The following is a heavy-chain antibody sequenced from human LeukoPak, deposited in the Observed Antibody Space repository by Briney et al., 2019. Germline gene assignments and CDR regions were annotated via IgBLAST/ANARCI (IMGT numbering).Heavy chain of an antibody. CDR2: IYHSGST. Sequence: SQTLSLTCAVSGGSLSSGGYSWSWIRQPPGTGLEWIGYIYHSGSTYYNPSLKSRVTISVDRSKNQFSLKLSSVTAADTAVYYCARAPDSSLFDYWGQGTLVTVSS. V-gene: IGHV4-30-2*01. CDR3: ARAPDSSLFDY. CDR1: GGSLSSGGYS. D-gene: IGHD3-22*01. J-gene: IGHJ4*02.